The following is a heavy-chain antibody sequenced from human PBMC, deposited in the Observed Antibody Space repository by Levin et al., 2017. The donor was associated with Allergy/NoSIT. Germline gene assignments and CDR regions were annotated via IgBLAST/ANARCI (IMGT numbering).Heavy chain of an antibody. D-gene: IGHD1-26*01. Sequence: GGSLRLSCAASGFTFDDYAMHWVRQAPGKGLEWVSGISWNSGSIGYADSVKGRFTISRDNAKNSLYLQMNSLRAEDTALYYCAKDMHPSGSYPYWYFDLWGRGTLVTVSS. J-gene: IGHJ2*01. CDR3: AKDMHPSGSYPYWYFDL. CDR1: GFTFDDYA. CDR2: ISWNSGSI. V-gene: IGHV3-9*01.